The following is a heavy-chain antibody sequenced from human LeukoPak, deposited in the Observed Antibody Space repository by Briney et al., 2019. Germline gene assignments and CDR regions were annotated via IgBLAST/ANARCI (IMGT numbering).Heavy chain of an antibody. CDR1: GFTFSSYA. D-gene: IGHD5-12*01. J-gene: IGHJ6*02. Sequence: GGSLRLSCAASGFTFSSYAMTWVRQAPAKGLEWVSAISATGGTTYYADSVKGRFTISRDNSKNTLYLQMNSLRAEDTAVYYCANYEGSSYGMDVWGQGTTVTVSS. V-gene: IGHV3-23*01. CDR3: ANYEGSSYGMDV. CDR2: ISATGGTT.